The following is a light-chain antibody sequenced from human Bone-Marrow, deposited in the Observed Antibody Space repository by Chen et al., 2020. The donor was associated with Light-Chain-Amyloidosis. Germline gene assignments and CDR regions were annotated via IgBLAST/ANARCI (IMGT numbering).Light chain of an antibody. J-gene: IGLJ1*01. V-gene: IGLV2-14*01. CDR2: EVT. CDR3: SSYTITNTLV. Sequence: QSALTQPASVSGSPGQPITISRTGTSSDVGGVNHVSWYQQHPDKAPKLMIYEVTNRPSWVPDRFSGSTSDNTASLTISGLQTEDEADYCCSSYTITNTLVFGSGTRVTVL. CDR1: SSDVGGVNH.